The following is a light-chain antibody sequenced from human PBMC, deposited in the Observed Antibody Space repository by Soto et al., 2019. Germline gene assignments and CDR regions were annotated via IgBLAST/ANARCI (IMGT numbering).Light chain of an antibody. CDR3: QTWGTGFRV. CDR2: LNSDGSH. V-gene: IGLV4-69*01. CDR1: SGHSTYA. Sequence: QSVLTQSPSASASLGASVKLTCTLSSGHSTYAIAWHQQRPEKGPRYLMKLNSDGSHNKGDGIPDRFSGSSSGAERYLTISSLQSEDEADYYCQTWGTGFRVFGGGTKLTVL. J-gene: IGLJ3*02.